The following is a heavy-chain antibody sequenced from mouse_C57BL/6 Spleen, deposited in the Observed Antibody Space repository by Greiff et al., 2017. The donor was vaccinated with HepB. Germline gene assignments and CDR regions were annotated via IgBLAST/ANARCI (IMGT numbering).Heavy chain of an antibody. CDR2: ISDGGSYT. Sequence: EVQVVESGGGLVKPGGSLKLSCAASGFTFSSYAMSWVRQTPEKRLEWVATISDGGSYTYYPDNVKGRFTISRDNAKNNLYLQMSHLKSEDTAMYYCAREGTMIRDWYFDVWGTGTTVTVSS. CDR1: GFTFSSYA. D-gene: IGHD2-4*01. V-gene: IGHV5-4*01. J-gene: IGHJ1*03. CDR3: AREGTMIRDWYFDV.